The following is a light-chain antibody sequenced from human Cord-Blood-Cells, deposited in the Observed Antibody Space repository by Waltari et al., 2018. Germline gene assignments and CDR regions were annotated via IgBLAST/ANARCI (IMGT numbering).Light chain of an antibody. V-gene: IGLV2-11*01. CDR2: DVS. CDR1: SSDVGCYHY. J-gene: IGLJ1*01. CDR3: CSYAGSYTYV. Sequence: QSALTQPRSVSGSPGQSVTISCTGTSSDVGCYHYFSWYQQHPGNAPKLMIYDVSKRPSGVPDRFSGSKSGNTASLTISGLQAEDEADYYCCSYAGSYTYVFGTGTKVTVL.